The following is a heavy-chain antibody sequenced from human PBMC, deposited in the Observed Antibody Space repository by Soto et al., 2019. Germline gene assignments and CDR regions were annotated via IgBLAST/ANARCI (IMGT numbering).Heavy chain of an antibody. J-gene: IGHJ6*02. D-gene: IGHD3-10*01. V-gene: IGHV4-34*01. CDR3: ARGRRLLWFGGGIDV. CDR2: INHSGST. CDR1: GGSFSGYY. Sequence: QVQLQQWGAGLLKPSETLSLTCAVYGGSFSGYYWSWIRQPPGKGLEWIGEINHSGSTNYNPSLKSRGTILVVTSKNQFSLELRSVTAADTAVYSCARGRRLLWFGGGIDVWGQGTTVTVSS.